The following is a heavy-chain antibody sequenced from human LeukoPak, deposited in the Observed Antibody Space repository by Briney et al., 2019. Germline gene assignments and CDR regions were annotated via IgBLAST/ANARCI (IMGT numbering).Heavy chain of an antibody. CDR3: TRNSGWYGLS. Sequence: GGTLRLSCAASGFTFSSYGMSWVRQAPRKGLEWVSAISGSGGFTYYADSVKGRFTISRDNSKNTLYLQMNSLRAEDTAVYYCTRNSGWYGLSWGQGTLVTVSS. V-gene: IGHV3-23*01. D-gene: IGHD6-19*01. CDR1: GFTFSSYG. J-gene: IGHJ1*01. CDR2: ISGSGGFT.